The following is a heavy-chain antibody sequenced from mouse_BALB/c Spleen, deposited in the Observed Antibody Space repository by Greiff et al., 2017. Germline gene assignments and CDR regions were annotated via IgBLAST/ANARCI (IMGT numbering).Heavy chain of an antibody. CDR1: GYSITSDDV. Sequence: EVKLMESGPGLVKPSQSLSLTCTVTGYSITSDDVWNWIRQFPGNLLGWMGNISYSGSTNYNPSLKSRISITRDTSNNQFFLQLNSVTTEDTATYYCAFYGLTGFAYWGQGTLVTVSA. D-gene: IGHD1-1*02. V-gene: IGHV3-2*02. J-gene: IGHJ3*01. CDR3: AFYGLTGFAY. CDR2: ISYSGST.